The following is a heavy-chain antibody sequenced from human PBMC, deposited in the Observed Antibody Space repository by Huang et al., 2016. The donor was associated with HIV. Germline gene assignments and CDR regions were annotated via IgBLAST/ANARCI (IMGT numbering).Heavy chain of an antibody. CDR3: ARDGYNWVPFDN. CDR1: GFTLSNYA. D-gene: IGHD5-12*01. J-gene: IGHJ1*01. V-gene: IGHV3-23*01. Sequence: EVQLLESGGGLIQPGGSLRLSCAASGFTLSNYAMSWVRQAPGRGREGVSFISGTGSSAYYADSVKGRFTISRDNSKNTLYLQMNSLRAEDTAIYYCARDGYNWVPFDNWGQGTLVTVSS. CDR2: ISGTGSSA.